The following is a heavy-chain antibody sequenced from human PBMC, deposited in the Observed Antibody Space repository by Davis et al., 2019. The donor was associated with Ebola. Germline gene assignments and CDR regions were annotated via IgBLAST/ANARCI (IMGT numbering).Heavy chain of an antibody. V-gene: IGHV5-51*01. J-gene: IGHJ4*02. D-gene: IGHD6-13*01. CDR2: IYPADSDT. CDR1: KYRFTNYW. CDR3: AREARSWPYYYFDY. Sequence: GESLKISCKGSKYRFTNYWIGWVRQMPGKGPEWMGIIYPADSDTRYSPSFEGQVTISVDKSINTAYLQWSSLKASDTAIYYCAREARSWPYYYFDYWGQGTLVTVSS.